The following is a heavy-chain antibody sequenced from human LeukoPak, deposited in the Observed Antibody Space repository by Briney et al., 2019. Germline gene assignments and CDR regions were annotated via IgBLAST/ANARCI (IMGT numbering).Heavy chain of an antibody. J-gene: IGHJ5*02. CDR1: GFTFSSHA. D-gene: IGHD2-8*02. CDR2: ISGSSSNT. Sequence: PGGSLRLSCAASGFTFSSHAMSWVRQASGKGRGWVSPISGSSSNTYSAHSVEGLFTISSINSKNTLYLHMNRLSAENTAVYSCAKVVLLAWFGPRGHGTLVTVSS. CDR3: AKVVLLAWFGP. V-gene: IGHV3-23*01.